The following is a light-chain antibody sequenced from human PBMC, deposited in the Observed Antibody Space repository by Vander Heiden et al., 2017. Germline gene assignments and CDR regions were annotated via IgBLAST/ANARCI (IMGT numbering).Light chain of an antibody. Sequence: DIQNTQSPALLFASVGERVTISSGTKGAINNWVVWFQQKPGKAPKVLVYKASHSESGVPSSFSGSGSGTDFTLTISSLHPDDFATYYCQQYGTYPYTFGQGTTLQIK. V-gene: IGKV1-5*03. CDR1: GAINNW. J-gene: IGKJ2*01. CDR3: QQYGTYPYT. CDR2: KAS.